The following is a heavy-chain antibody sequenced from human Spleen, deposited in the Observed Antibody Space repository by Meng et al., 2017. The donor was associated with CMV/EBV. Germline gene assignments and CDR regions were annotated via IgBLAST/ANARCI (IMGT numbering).Heavy chain of an antibody. Sequence: GGSLRLSCAASGFTFSSYAMHWVRQAPGKGLEWVAVISYDGSNKYYAVSVKGRFTISRDNSKNTLYLQMNSLRAEDTAVYYCARDSSSDFPYYYYGMDVWGQGTTVTVSS. D-gene: IGHD3-3*01. J-gene: IGHJ6*02. CDR3: ARDSSSDFPYYYYGMDV. CDR1: GFTFSSYA. V-gene: IGHV3-30*04. CDR2: ISYDGSNK.